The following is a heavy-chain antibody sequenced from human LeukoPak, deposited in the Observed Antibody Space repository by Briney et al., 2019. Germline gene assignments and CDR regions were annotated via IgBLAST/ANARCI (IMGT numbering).Heavy chain of an antibody. CDR1: GFTFSSYA. Sequence: GGSLRLSCAASGFTFSSYAMSWVRQAPGKGLEWVASIVEDGSQKYYVDSVKGRFTISRDNAKNSLYLQMNSLEAEDTAVYYCARDVIGGDTLDSWGQGTLVTVSS. J-gene: IGHJ4*02. V-gene: IGHV3-7*01. CDR3: ARDVIGGDTLDS. D-gene: IGHD2-21*02. CDR2: IVEDGSQK.